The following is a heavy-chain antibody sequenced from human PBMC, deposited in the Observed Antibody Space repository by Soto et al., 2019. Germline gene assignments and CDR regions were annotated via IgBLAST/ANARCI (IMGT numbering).Heavy chain of an antibody. CDR2: IYHSGST. J-gene: IGHJ5*02. D-gene: IGHD3-10*01. V-gene: IGHV4-39*07. CDR1: GGSISSGGYY. CDR3: ARGGLGRGVKTYNWFDP. Sequence: PSETLSLTCTVSGGSISSGGYYWSWVRQPPGKGLEWIGEIYHSGSTNYNPSLKSRVTISVDESKNQFSLKPSSVTAADTAVYYCARGGLGRGVKTYNWFDPWGQGTLVTVSS.